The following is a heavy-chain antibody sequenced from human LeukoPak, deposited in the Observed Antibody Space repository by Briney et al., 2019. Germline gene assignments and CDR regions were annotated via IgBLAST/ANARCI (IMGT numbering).Heavy chain of an antibody. V-gene: IGHV3-66*01. D-gene: IGHD3-22*01. J-gene: IGHJ4*02. CDR1: GFTVSSNS. CDR2: IYRGGST. CDR3: ARKHYYDSSGFFPPMDY. Sequence: SGGSLRLSCAASGFTVSSNSMSWVRQAPGKGLEWVSVIYRGGSTFYADSVKGRFTISRDNSKNTLYLQMNSLRAEDTAVHYCARKHYYDSSGFFPPMDYWGQGTLVTVSS.